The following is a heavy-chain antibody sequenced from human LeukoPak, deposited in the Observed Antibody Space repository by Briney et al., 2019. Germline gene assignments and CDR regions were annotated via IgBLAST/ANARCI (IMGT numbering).Heavy chain of an antibody. J-gene: IGHJ6*02. CDR1: GGSISNYY. Sequence: SETLSLTCNVSGGSISNYYWSWIRQPPGKALEWIGYIYYTGTNKYNPPLKSRATISLDTSKSQFSLKLTSVTAADTALFFCARGYDIDVWGQGTTVTVSS. V-gene: IGHV4-59*01. CDR3: ARGYDIDV. CDR2: IYYTGTN.